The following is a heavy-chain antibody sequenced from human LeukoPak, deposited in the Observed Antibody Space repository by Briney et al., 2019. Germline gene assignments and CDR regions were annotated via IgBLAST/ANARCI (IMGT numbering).Heavy chain of an antibody. V-gene: IGHV4-59*01. J-gene: IGHJ4*02. CDR2: IYCSGST. CDR3: ARGSRDGYNWDY. CDR1: GGSISSYY. D-gene: IGHD5-24*01. Sequence: SETLSLTCTVSGGSISSYYWSWIRQPPGKGLEWIGHIYCSGSTNYNPSLKSRVTISVDTSKNQFSLKLSSVTAADTAVYYCARGSRDGYNWDYWGQGTLVTVSS.